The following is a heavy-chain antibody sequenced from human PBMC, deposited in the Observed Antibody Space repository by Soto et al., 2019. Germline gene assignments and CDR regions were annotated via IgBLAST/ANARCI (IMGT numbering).Heavy chain of an antibody. CDR2: ISSSSSYI. Sequence: PGGSLRLSCAASGFTFSSYGMNWVRQAPGKGLEWVSSISSSSSYIYYADSVKGRFTISRDNAKNSLYLQMNSLRAEDTAVYYCARDKPYSSSPGGPAYYYYGMDVWGQGTTVTVSS. CDR1: GFTFSSYG. V-gene: IGHV3-21*01. D-gene: IGHD6-6*01. CDR3: ARDKPYSSSPGGPAYYYYGMDV. J-gene: IGHJ6*02.